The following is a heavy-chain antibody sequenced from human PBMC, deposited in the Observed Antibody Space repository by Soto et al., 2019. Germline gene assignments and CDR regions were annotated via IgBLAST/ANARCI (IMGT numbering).Heavy chain of an antibody. Sequence: SVKVSCKASGGTFSSYAISWVRQAPGQGLEWMGGIIPIFGTANYAQKFQGRVTITADESTSTAYMELSSLRSEDTAVYYCATDPTLYSRQPSPVDYWGQGTLVTVSS. CDR1: GGTFSSYA. V-gene: IGHV1-69*13. CDR2: IIPIFGTA. J-gene: IGHJ4*02. CDR3: ATDPTLYSRQPSPVDY. D-gene: IGHD6-13*01.